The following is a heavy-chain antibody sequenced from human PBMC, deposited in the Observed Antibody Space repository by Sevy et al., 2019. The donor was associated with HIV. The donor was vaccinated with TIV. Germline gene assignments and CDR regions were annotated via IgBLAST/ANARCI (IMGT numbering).Heavy chain of an antibody. D-gene: IGHD2-2*01. CDR2: ISPYTGDT. CDR1: GYTFRSYG. J-gene: IGHJ4*02. V-gene: IGHV1-18*01. CDR3: ARDKPQGVVVLPGDMWGGVDY. Sequence: ASVKVSCRASGYTFRSYGISWVRQAPGQGLEWMGWISPYTGDTDFAQKVQGRVSMTSDTSTSTAYMELRSLRPDDTALYYCARDKPQGVVVLPGDMWGGVDYWGQGTLATVSS.